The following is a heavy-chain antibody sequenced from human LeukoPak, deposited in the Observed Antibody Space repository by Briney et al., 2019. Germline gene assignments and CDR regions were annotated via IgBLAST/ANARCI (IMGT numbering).Heavy chain of an antibody. CDR3: ARQGGYYDSSGYYTVIDI. D-gene: IGHD3-22*01. V-gene: IGHV4-59*08. CDR2: IYYSGST. CDR1: GGSISSYY. J-gene: IGHJ3*02. Sequence: PSETLSLTCTVSGGSISSYYWSWIRQPPGKGLEWIGYIYYSGSTNYNPSLKSRVTISVDTSKNQFSLKLSSVTAADTAVYYCARQGGYYDSSGYYTVIDIWGQGTMATVSS.